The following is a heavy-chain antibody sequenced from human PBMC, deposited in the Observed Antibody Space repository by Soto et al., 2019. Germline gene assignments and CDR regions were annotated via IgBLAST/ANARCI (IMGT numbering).Heavy chain of an antibody. CDR2: IYHTGST. CDR1: GASISTSNW. V-gene: IGHV4-4*02. Sequence: QVQLQESGPGLVNPSGTLSLTCVVSGASISTSNWWSWVRQSPGKGLEWIGEIYHTGSTSYSPSLKSRVSMSIDKSKNQFSLRLTAVTAEDTAIYYCARGPRSGSYSVDGFDVWGQGTMVTVSS. CDR3: ARGPRSGSYSVDGFDV. J-gene: IGHJ3*01. D-gene: IGHD1-26*01.